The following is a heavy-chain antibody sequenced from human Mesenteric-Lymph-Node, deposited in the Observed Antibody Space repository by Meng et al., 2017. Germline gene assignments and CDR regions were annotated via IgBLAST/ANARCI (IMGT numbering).Heavy chain of an antibody. D-gene: IGHD1-14*01. Sequence: LQLSESGPGLWNPSQTRALTCTVSGGSISSSSYYWAWIRQPPGEGLEWIGSVVYSGTTYYTSSLKSRVSISVDTSKNQFSLKLSSVTAADTAVYYCARHHHSPTFDYWGQGTLVTVSS. CDR2: VVYSGTT. J-gene: IGHJ4*02. CDR3: ARHHHSPTFDY. CDR1: GGSISSSSYY. V-gene: IGHV4-39*01.